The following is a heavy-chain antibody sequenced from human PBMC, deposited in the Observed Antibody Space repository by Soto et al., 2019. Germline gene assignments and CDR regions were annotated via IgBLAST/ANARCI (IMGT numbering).Heavy chain of an antibody. D-gene: IGHD3-10*01. J-gene: IGHJ6*02. CDR3: ARDVFITIVLGEFYYYYGMDV. V-gene: IGHV1-69*13. Sequence: VRVSCKASGGTFSSYAISLVRQAPGQWLEWMGGILRSFGTANYAQKFQGRVTITADKSTSTAYMELSSLRSEDTAVYYCARDVFITIVLGEFYYYYGMDVWGQWTTVTVSS. CDR1: GGTFSSYA. CDR2: ILRSFGTA.